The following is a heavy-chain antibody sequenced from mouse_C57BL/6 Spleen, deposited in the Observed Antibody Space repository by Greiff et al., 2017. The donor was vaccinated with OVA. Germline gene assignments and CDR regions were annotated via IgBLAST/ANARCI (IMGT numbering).Heavy chain of an antibody. Sequence: QVQLQQPGAELVKPGASVKMSCKASGYTFTSYWITWVKQRPGQGLEWIGDIYPGSGSTNYNEKFKSKATLTVDTSSSTAYMQLSSLTSEDSAVYYGANYGSSYESWFAYWGQGTLVTVSA. CDR1: GYTFTSYW. CDR3: ANYGSSYESWFAY. V-gene: IGHV1-55*01. CDR2: IYPGSGST. J-gene: IGHJ3*01. D-gene: IGHD1-1*01.